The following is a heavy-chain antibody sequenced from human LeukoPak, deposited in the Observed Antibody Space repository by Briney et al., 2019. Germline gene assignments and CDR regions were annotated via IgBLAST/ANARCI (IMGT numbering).Heavy chain of an antibody. CDR1: GGSISSSSYY. CDR3: ATEGYYYDSLGAFDI. V-gene: IGHV4-39*07. J-gene: IGHJ3*02. Sequence: SETLSLTCTVSGGSISSSSYYWGWIRQPPGKGLEWIGSIYYSGSTYYNPSLKSRVTISVDTSKNQFSLKLSSVTAADTAVYYCATEGYYYDSLGAFDIWGQGTMVTVSS. CDR2: IYYSGST. D-gene: IGHD3-22*01.